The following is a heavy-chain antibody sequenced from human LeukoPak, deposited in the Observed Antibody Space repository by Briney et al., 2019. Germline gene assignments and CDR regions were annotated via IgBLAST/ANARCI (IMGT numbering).Heavy chain of an antibody. Sequence: PGRSLRLSCVASGFTFRTYWMRWVRQAPGKGPECVADINYDGSEKYYVDSVKGRFTISRDNAKNSLYLQMNGLRVEDTAVYYCSRDRTGILDYWGQGTLVTVSS. CDR2: INYDGSEK. J-gene: IGHJ4*02. V-gene: IGHV3-7*01. CDR3: SRDRTGILDY. D-gene: IGHD1-1*01. CDR1: GFTFRTYW.